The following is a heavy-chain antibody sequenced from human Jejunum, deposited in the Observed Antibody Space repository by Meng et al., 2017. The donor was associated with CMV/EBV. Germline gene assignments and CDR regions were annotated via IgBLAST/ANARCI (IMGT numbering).Heavy chain of an antibody. V-gene: IGHV1-69*01. CDR1: VGSFSTHP. D-gene: IGHD1-14*01. CDR2: LIAVFDKT. Sequence: QGRLVRSGAAVKKPGSYVKAACQPSVGSFSTHPFSWVRQAPGQGLEWMGGLIAVFDKTKAAPRFQDRVTFTADESTSTAYMELSSLTFDDTAVYFCARGRRNEPLFDYWGQGTLVTVSS. J-gene: IGHJ4*02. CDR3: ARGRRNEPLFDY.